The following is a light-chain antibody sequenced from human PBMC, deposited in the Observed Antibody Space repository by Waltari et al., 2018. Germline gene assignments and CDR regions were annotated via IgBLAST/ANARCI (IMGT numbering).Light chain of an antibody. J-gene: IGKJ1*01. CDR1: QSVSKY. V-gene: IGKV3-20*01. CDR2: AAS. CDR3: QNHERLPAT. Sequence: VLTQSPATLSFSLGGRATLSCRASQSVSKYLAWDQQSRGQAPRLLIYAASTRATGIPDRFSGSGSGTDFSLTISRLEPEDFAVYYCQNHERLPATFGQGTKVEIK.